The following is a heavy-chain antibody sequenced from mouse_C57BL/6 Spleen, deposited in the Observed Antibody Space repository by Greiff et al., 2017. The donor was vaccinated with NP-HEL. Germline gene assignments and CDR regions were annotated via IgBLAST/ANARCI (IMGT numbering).Heavy chain of an antibody. CDR2: IWSGGST. V-gene: IGHV2-2*01. CDR3: ARNRPLTGNYFDY. Sequence: VKLMESGPGLVQPSQSLSITCTVSGFSLTSYGVHWVRQSPGKGLEWLGVIWSGGSTDYNAAFISRLSISKDNSKSQVFFKMNSLQADDTAIYYCARNRPLTGNYFDYWGQGTTLTVSS. D-gene: IGHD4-1*01. J-gene: IGHJ2*01. CDR1: GFSLTSYG.